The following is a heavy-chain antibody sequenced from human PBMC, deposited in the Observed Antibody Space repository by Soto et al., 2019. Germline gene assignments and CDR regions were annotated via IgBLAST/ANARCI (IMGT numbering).Heavy chain of an antibody. J-gene: IGHJ4*02. V-gene: IGHV3-23*01. CDR2: ISGSGGST. CDR1: GFTFSSYA. D-gene: IGHD6-19*01. CDR3: AKANHSSGWYFLDY. Sequence: EVQLLESGGGLVQPGGSLRLSCAASGFTFSSYAMSWVRQAPGKGLEWVSAISGSGGSTYYADSVKGRFTISRDNSKNTLYLQMNSLRAEDTAVYYCAKANHSSGWYFLDYWAREPWSPSPQ.